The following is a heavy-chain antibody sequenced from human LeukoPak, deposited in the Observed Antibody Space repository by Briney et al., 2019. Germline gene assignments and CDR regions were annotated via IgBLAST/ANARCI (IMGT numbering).Heavy chain of an antibody. CDR3: ARGRPTTSIAAAGVNWFDP. CDR2: INPNSGGT. J-gene: IGHJ5*02. D-gene: IGHD6-13*01. CDR1: GYTFTGYF. Sequence: ASVKVSCKASGYTFTGYFMHWVRQAPGQGLEWMGWINPNSGGTNYAQKFQGRVTMTRDTSISTAYMELSRLRSDDTAVYYCARGRPTTSIAAAGVNWFDPWGQGTLVTVSS. V-gene: IGHV1-2*02.